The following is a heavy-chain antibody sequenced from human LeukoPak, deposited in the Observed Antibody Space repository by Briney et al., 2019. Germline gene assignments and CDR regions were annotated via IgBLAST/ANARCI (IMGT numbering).Heavy chain of an antibody. D-gene: IGHD2-2*01. Sequence: PSETLSLICAVSGGSISSGGYSWSWIRQPPGKGLEWIGYIYHSGSTYYNPSLKSRVTISVDRSKNQFSLKLSSVTAADTAVYYCARAPVPAATYWYFDLWGRGTLVTVSS. V-gene: IGHV4-30-2*01. CDR3: ARAPVPAATYWYFDL. CDR2: IYHSGST. CDR1: GGSISSGGYS. J-gene: IGHJ2*01.